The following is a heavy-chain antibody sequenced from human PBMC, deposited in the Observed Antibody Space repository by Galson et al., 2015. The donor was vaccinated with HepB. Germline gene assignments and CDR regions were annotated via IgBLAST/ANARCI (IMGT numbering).Heavy chain of an antibody. Sequence: SLRLSCAVSGFAFNSYTMHWVRQAPGQGLEWVAGIAYDASTKYYTDSVKGRFTISRDNSKNTLYLQMNGLRAEDTAVYYCAKAMLKYWSIPLSYNMDVWGKGTTVTVSS. V-gene: IGHV3-30*18. CDR2: IAYDASTK. CDR3: AKAMLKYWSIPLSYNMDV. J-gene: IGHJ6*03. CDR1: GFAFNSYT. D-gene: IGHD2-8*02.